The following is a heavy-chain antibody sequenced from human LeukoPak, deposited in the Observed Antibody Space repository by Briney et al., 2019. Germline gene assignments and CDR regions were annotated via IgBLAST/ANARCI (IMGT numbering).Heavy chain of an antibody. V-gene: IGHV3-21*01. CDR2: ISSSSTYI. CDR3: ARDQYYDSSGYSNYYYGMDV. Sequence: GGSLRLSCAASGFTFNSYSMNWVRQAPGKGLEWVSSISSSSTYIYYADSMKGRFTISRDNAKNSLYLQMNSLRVEDTAVYYCARDQYYDSSGYSNYYYGMDVWDQGTTVTVSS. CDR1: GFTFNSYS. J-gene: IGHJ6*02. D-gene: IGHD3-22*01.